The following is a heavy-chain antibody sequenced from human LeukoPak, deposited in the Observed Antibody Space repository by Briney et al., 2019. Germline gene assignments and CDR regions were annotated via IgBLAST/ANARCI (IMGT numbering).Heavy chain of an antibody. CDR2: ISSSSSYI. CDR1: GFTFSSYS. CDR3: ARDKTGPPDY. V-gene: IGHV3-21*01. D-gene: IGHD7-27*01. J-gene: IGHJ4*02. Sequence: GGSLRLSCATSGFTFSSYSMHWVRQAPGKGLEWVSSISSSSSYIYYADSVKGRFTISRDNAKNSLYLQMNSLRAEDTAVYYCARDKTGPPDYWGQGTLVTVSS.